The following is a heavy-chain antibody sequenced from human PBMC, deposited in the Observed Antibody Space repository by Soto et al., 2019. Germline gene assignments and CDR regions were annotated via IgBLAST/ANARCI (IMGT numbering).Heavy chain of an antibody. CDR1: GYTFTGYY. J-gene: IGHJ6*02. D-gene: IGHD5-12*01. CDR3: ARDQDSGYDYPYYYYGMAV. CDR2: IIPIFGTA. Sequence: GASVKVSCKASGYTFTGYYMHWVRQAPGQGLEWMGGIIPIFGTANYAQKFQGRVTITADESTSTAYMELSSLRSEDTAVYYCARDQDSGYDYPYYYYGMAVWGQGTTVTVSS. V-gene: IGHV1-69*13.